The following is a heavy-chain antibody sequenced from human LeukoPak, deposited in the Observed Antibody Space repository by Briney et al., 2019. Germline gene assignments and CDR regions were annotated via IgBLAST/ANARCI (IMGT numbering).Heavy chain of an antibody. V-gene: IGHV3-49*03. D-gene: IGHD1-1*01. CDR3: TRDRGAYNLYDY. CDR1: GFTFGDYA. Sequence: GGSLRLSCTASGFTFGDYAMSWIRQAPGKGLEWVGFVRSKAYGETADYAASAKGRFTISRDDSKAIAYLQMNSLKTEDTAVYHCTRDRGAYNLYDYWGQGTLVTVSS. CDR2: VRSKAYGETA. J-gene: IGHJ4*02.